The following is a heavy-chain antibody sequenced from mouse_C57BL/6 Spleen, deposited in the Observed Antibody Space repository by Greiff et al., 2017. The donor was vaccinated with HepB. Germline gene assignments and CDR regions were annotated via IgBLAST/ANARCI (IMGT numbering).Heavy chain of an antibody. CDR1: GFTFSSYA. D-gene: IGHD2-4*01. CDR2: ISDGGSYT. CDR3: ARDRRGYYDYDVGFAY. Sequence: EVKVVESGGGLVKPGGSLKLSCAASGFTFSSYAMSWVRQTPEKRLEWVATISDGGSYTYYPDNVKGRFTISRDNAKNNLYLQMSHLKSEDTAMYYCARDRRGYYDYDVGFAYWGQGTLVTVSA. V-gene: IGHV5-4*01. J-gene: IGHJ3*01.